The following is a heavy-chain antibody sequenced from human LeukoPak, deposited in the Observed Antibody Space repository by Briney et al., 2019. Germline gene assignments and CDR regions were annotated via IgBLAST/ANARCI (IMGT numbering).Heavy chain of an antibody. J-gene: IGHJ4*02. V-gene: IGHV3-7*01. CDR1: GFTFSSYE. Sequence: GGSLRLSCAASGFTFSSYEMNWARQAPGKGLEWVANIRQDGSDKYYMDSVKGRFTISRDNAKNSLSLQMNSLRVEDTAVYYCARDRDCGDGGCYPHFDYWGQGVRVTVSS. D-gene: IGHD2-15*01. CDR2: IRQDGSDK. CDR3: ARDRDCGDGGCYPHFDY.